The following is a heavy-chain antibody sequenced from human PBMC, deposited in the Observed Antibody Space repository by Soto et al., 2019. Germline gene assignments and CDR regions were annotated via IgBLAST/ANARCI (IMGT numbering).Heavy chain of an antibody. CDR1: GYTLTELS. Sequence: ASVKVSCKVSGYTLTELSMHWVRQAPGKGLEWMGGFDPEDGETIYAQKFQGRVTMTEDTSTDTAYMELSSLRSEDTAVYYCATVSLSVGSYYYGMDVWGQGTTVTVSS. CDR2: FDPEDGET. J-gene: IGHJ6*02. CDR3: ATVSLSVGSYYYGMDV. V-gene: IGHV1-24*01.